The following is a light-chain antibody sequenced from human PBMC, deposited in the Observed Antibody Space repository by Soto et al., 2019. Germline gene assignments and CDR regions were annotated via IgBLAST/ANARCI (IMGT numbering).Light chain of an antibody. CDR1: QGVSSY. J-gene: IGKJ2*01. Sequence: EIVLTQSPATLSLSPGERATLSCRASQGVSSYLAWYQQKPGQAPRLLIYDASNRATCIPARFSVSGSVTDFTPSNSSLEPEDGAVYYCQQRSNWPYNFGQGTKLEIK. CDR2: DAS. V-gene: IGKV3-11*01. CDR3: QQRSNWPYN.